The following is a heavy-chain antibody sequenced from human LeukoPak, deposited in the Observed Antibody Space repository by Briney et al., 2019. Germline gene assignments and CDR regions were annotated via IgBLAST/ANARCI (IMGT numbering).Heavy chain of an antibody. CDR1: GFTFTKYW. D-gene: IGHD3-22*01. J-gene: IGHJ4*02. V-gene: IGHV4-38-2*01. CDR2: IYHSGST. CDR3: TRPYYYDSSGSPDY. Sequence: KSGGSLRLSCAVSGFTFTKYWMTWVRQAPGKGLEWIGSIYHSGSTYYNPSLKSRVTISVDTSKNQFSLKLSSVTAADTAVYYCTRPYYYDSSGSPDYWGQRTLVTVSS.